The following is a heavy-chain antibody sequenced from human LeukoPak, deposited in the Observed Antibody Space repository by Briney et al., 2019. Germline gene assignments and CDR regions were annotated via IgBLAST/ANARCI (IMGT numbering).Heavy chain of an antibody. CDR2: ISSSGSTI. V-gene: IGHV3-48*03. Sequence: GGSLRLSCAASGFTFSSYEMNWVRQAPGKGLEWVSYISSSGSTIYYADSVKGRFTISRDNAKNSLYLQMNSLRAEDTAVYYCARDVSGGYYGSGSYIYWGQGTLVTVSS. CDR3: ARDVSGGYYGSGSYIY. D-gene: IGHD3-10*01. CDR1: GFTFSSYE. J-gene: IGHJ4*02.